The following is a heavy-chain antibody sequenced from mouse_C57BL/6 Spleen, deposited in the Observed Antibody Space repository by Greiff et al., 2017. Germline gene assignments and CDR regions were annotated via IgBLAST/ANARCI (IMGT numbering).Heavy chain of an antibody. V-gene: IGHV1-59*01. Sequence: QVQLQQPGAELVRPGTSVKLSCKASGYTFTSYWMHWVKQRPGQGLEWIGVIDPSDSYTNYNQKFKGKATLTVDTSSSTAYMQLSSLTSEDSAVYYCARRDGSSWDWYFDVWGTGTTVTVSS. J-gene: IGHJ1*03. D-gene: IGHD1-1*01. CDR3: ARRDGSSWDWYFDV. CDR1: GYTFTSYW. CDR2: IDPSDSYT.